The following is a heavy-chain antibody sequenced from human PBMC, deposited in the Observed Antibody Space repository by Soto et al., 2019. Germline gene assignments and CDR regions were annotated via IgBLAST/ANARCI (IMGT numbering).Heavy chain of an antibody. CDR3: ATARTRQFDY. V-gene: IGHV3-30*03. CDR2: ISYDGNNK. CDR1: GFTFGSYG. J-gene: IGHJ4*02. Sequence: GGSLRLSCAASGFTFGSYGMHWVRQAPGKGLEWVAVISYDGNNKYYADSVKGRLTISRDNSKNRVSLQMNSLRAADTAVYYCATARTRQFDYCGQRIPVTVSS.